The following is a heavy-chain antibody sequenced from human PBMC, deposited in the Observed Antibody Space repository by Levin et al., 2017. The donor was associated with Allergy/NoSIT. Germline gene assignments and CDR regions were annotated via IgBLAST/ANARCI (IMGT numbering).Heavy chain of an antibody. Sequence: GESLKISCAASGFTFSSYAMHWVRQAPGKGLEWVAVISYDGSNKYYADSVKGRFTISRDNSKNTLYLQMNSLRAEDTAVYYCASKYDSSGPFDYWGQGTLVTVSS. V-gene: IGHV3-30-3*01. CDR3: ASKYDSSGPFDY. CDR1: GFTFSSYA. J-gene: IGHJ4*02. CDR2: ISYDGSNK. D-gene: IGHD3-22*01.